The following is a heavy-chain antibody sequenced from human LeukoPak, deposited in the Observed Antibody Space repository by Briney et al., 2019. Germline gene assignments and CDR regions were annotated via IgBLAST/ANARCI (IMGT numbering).Heavy chain of an antibody. CDR1: GFTFNNAW. CDR3: ARRSKGVVVGTYIEYYYYMDV. CDR2: IKSKTDGGTT. J-gene: IGHJ6*03. V-gene: IGHV3-15*01. D-gene: IGHD2-15*01. Sequence: PGGSLRLSCAASGFTFNNAWMSWVRQAPGKGLEWVGRIKSKTDGGTTDYAAPVKGRFTISRDDSKNTLYLQMNSLRAEDTAVYYCARRSKGVVVGTYIEYYYYMDVWGKGTTVTISS.